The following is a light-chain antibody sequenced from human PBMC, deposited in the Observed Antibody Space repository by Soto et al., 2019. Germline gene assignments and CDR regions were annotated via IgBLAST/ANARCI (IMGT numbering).Light chain of an antibody. CDR1: QSVFDTSHNDNG. CDR3: QQYWSTPWST. V-gene: IGKV4-1*01. CDR2: WAS. J-gene: IGKJ2*01. Sequence: IVMTQSPDSLAVSLGERATINCKASQSVFDTSHNDNGLAWYQQKPGQPPKLLIYWASTRESRVPDRFSGSVYVTDFTLTISSLQAEDVAFYYCQQYWSTPWSTFGQGTKLAIK.